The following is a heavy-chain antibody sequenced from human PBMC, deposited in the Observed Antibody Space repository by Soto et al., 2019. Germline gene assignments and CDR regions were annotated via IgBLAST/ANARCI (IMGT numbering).Heavy chain of an antibody. CDR1: GFTVSSNY. V-gene: IGHV3-66*04. CDR3: ARHDYSFFLWFDP. J-gene: IGHJ5*02. Sequence: GGSLRLSCAASGFTVSSNYMSWVRQAPGKGLEWVSVIYSGGSTYYADSVKGRFTISRDNSKNTLYLQMNSLRAEDTAVYYCARHDYSFFLWFDPWGQGTLVTVSS. D-gene: IGHD4-4*01. CDR2: IYSGGST.